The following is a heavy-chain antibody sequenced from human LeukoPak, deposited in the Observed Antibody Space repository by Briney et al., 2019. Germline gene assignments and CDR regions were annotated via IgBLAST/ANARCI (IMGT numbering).Heavy chain of an antibody. J-gene: IGHJ4*02. CDR1: GGSFSGYY. D-gene: IGHD2-2*01. Sequence: PSETLSFTCAVYGGSFSGYYWGWIRQPPGKGLEWIGEINHSGSTNYNPSLKSRVTISVDTSKNQFSLQLSSVTAADTAVYYCAREANRDCSSTSCFFDYWGQGTLVTVSS. CDR2: INHSGST. V-gene: IGHV4-34*01. CDR3: AREANRDCSSTSCFFDY.